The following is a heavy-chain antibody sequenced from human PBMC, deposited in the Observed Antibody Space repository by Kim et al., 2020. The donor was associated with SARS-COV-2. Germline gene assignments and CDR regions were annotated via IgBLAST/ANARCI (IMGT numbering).Heavy chain of an antibody. J-gene: IGHJ4*02. CDR2: ST. V-gene: IGHV4-4*07. CDR3: ARDYNWQYFDF. D-gene: IGHD1-20*01. Sequence: STSSPPSPRVRVTLAVDTSKNQFSLKLGSLTAADTAIYYCARDYNWQYFDFWGQGILVTVSS.